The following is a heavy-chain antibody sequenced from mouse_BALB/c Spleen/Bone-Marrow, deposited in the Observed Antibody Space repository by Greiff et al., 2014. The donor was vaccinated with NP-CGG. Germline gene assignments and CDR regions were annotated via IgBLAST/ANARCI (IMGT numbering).Heavy chain of an antibody. CDR3: ATARATSYAMDY. CDR1: GYTFTSYW. V-gene: IGHV1-69*02. Sequence: QVQLQQSGAELVKPGASVKLSCKASGYTFTSYWMHWVKKRPGQGLEWVGEIDPSDSYTNYNQKFKGKATLTVDKSSSTAYMQLSSLTSEDSAVYYGATARATSYAMDYWGQGTSVTVSS. CDR2: IDPSDSYT. J-gene: IGHJ4*01. D-gene: IGHD3-1*01.